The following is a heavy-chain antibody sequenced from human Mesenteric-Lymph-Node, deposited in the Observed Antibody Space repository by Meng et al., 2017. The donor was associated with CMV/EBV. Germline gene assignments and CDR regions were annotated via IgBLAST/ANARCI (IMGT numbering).Heavy chain of an antibody. D-gene: IGHD3-10*01. J-gene: IGHJ4*02. CDR2: ISSSSSYI. V-gene: IGHV3-21*01. CDR3: ARDPHFGALDS. CDR1: GFTFSSYS. Sequence: GESLKISCAASGFTFSSYSMNWVRQAPGKGLEWVSSISSSSSYIYYADSVKGRFTISRDNAKNSLYLQMNSLRAEDTAVYYCARDPHFGALDSWGQGTLVTVSS.